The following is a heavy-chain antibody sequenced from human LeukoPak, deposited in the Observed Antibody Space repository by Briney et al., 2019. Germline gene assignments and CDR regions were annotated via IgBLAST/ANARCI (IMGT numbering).Heavy chain of an antibody. CDR1: GDSVSSGSYY. Sequence: SETLSLTCTVSGDSVSSGSYYWSWVRQPPGKGLEWIGYIYYSGSTNYNPSLKSRVTISVDTSKNQFSLKLSSVTAADTAVYYCARGLYNGQLVFSSWGQGTLVTVSS. D-gene: IGHD6-6*01. J-gene: IGHJ4*02. CDR2: IYYSGST. CDR3: ARGLYNGQLVFSS. V-gene: IGHV4-61*01.